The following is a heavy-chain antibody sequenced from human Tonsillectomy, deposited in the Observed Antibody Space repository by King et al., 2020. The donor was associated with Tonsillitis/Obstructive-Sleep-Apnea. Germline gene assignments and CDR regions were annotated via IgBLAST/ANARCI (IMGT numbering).Heavy chain of an antibody. J-gene: IGHJ4*02. CDR1: GYTFTSYG. CDR3: ATDSRDIVVVVAATPEISLDY. CDR2: ISSYNGNT. Sequence: VQLVESGAEVKKPGASVKVSCKASGYTFTSYGISWVRQAPGQGLEWMGWISSYNGNTNYAQKLQGRVTMTPDTSTSTAYMELRSLRSDDTAVYYCATDSRDIVVVVAATPEISLDYWGQGTLVPVSS. V-gene: IGHV1-18*01. D-gene: IGHD2-15*01.